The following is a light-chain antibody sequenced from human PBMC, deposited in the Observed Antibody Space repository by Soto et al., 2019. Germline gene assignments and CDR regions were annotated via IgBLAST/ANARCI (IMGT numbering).Light chain of an antibody. CDR1: TSDVGRYKF. J-gene: IGLJ2*01. CDR3: GSSTDTDTLVI. Sequence: QSVLTQPASVFGSPGQSITISCTGTTSDVGRYKFVSWYQHHPGKAPKLLIFEVTNRPSGVSSRFSGSKSGNTASLTISGLQTEDEATYYCGSSTDTDTLVIFGGGTK. CDR2: EVT. V-gene: IGLV2-14*01.